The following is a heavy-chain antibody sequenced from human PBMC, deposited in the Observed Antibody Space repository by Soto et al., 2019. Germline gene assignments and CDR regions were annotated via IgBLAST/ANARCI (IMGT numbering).Heavy chain of an antibody. D-gene: IGHD3-22*01. CDR3: ARTSYDSSGTAADP. CDR1: GYSISSSNW. Sequence: SETLSLTCAVSGYSISSSNWWGWIRQPPGKGLEWIGYTYYSGTTYYNPSLKSRVTMSVDTSKNQFSLKLTSVTAVDTAVYYCARTSYDSSGTAADPWGQGTLVTVS. J-gene: IGHJ5*02. CDR2: TYYSGTT. V-gene: IGHV4-28*01.